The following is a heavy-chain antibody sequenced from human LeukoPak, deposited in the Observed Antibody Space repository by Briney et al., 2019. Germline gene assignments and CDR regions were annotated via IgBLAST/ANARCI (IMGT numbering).Heavy chain of an antibody. V-gene: IGHV4-34*01. CDR3: ARVRRSSSWYDWFDP. CDR2: INHSGST. CDR1: GGSFSGYY. Sequence: SETLSLTCAVYGGSFSGYYWSWIRQPPGKGLEWIGEINHSGSTNYNPSLKSRVTISVDTSKNQFSLKLSSVTAADTAVYYCARVRRSSSWYDWFDPWGQGTLVTVS. J-gene: IGHJ5*02. D-gene: IGHD6-13*01.